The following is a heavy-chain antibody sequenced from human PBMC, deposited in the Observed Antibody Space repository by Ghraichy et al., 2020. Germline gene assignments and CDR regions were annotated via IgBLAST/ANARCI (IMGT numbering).Heavy chain of an antibody. CDR3: ARFGVAGTRGY. D-gene: IGHD6-19*01. Sequence: VSYIGSSGSTKYYADSVKGRFTISRDNAKNALYLQMNSLRAEDTAVYYCARFGVAGTRGYWGQGTLVTVSS. CDR2: IGSSGSTK. V-gene: IGHV3-48*03. J-gene: IGHJ4*02.